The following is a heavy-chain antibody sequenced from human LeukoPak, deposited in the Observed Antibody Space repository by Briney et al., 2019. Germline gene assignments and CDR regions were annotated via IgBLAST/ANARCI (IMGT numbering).Heavy chain of an antibody. Sequence: ASVKVSCKASGYTFTGYYMHWVRQAPGQGLEWMGRINPNSGGTNYAQKLQGRVTMTTDTSTSTAYMELRSLRSDDTAVYYCARDLFGSNWFDPWGQGTLVTVSS. CDR2: INPNSGGT. J-gene: IGHJ5*02. CDR3: ARDLFGSNWFDP. V-gene: IGHV1-2*06. CDR1: GYTFTGYY. D-gene: IGHD3-10*02.